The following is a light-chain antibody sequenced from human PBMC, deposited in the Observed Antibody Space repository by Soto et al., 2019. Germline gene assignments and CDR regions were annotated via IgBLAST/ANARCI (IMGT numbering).Light chain of an antibody. CDR2: GAS. CDR3: QQYGSSPPDFT. CDR1: QSVSSSY. V-gene: IGKV3-20*01. J-gene: IGKJ3*01. Sequence: EIVLTQSPGTLSLSPGERATLSCRASQSVSSSYLAWYQQKPGQAPRLLIFGASYRTTGIPDRFSGSGSGTGFTLTISRLEPEDLAGYYCQQYGSSPPDFTFGPGTKVDIK.